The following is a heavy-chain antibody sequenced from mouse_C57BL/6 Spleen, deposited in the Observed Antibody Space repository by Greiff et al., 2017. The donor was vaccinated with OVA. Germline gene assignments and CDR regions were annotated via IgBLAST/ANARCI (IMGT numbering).Heavy chain of an antibody. CDR1: GYTFTDHN. Sequence: VVKPGASVKIPCKASGYTFTDHNMDWVKQSHGKSLEWIGDINPNNGGTIYNQKFKGKATLTVDKSSSTAYMELRSLTSEDTAVYYCARGGSWFAYWGQGTLVTVSA. CDR2: INPNNGGT. CDR3: ARGGSWFAY. V-gene: IGHV1-18*01. J-gene: IGHJ3*01.